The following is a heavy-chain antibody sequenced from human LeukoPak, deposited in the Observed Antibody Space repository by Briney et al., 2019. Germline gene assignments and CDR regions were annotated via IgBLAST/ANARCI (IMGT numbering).Heavy chain of an antibody. V-gene: IGHV4-39*01. CDR1: VGSISSSSYY. J-gene: IGHJ4*02. CDR2: IYYSGST. Sequence: KPSETLSLTCTVSVGSISSSSYYWGWIRQPPGKGLERIGSIYYSGSTYNNPSLTSRVTISVYTSKNQFSLKLSSVTAADTAVYYCAGDTAMVSFDYWGQGTLVTVSS. D-gene: IGHD5-18*01. CDR3: AGDTAMVSFDY.